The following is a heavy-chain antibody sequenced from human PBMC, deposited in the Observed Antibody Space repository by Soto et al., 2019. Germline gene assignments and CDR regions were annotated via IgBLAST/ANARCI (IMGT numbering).Heavy chain of an antibody. J-gene: IGHJ4*02. Sequence: GGSLRLSCAASGFTFSSYAMTWVRQAPGKGLEWVSAISYSGVSTYYADSVKGRFTISRDNSKNTLYLQMNSLRAEDTAVYYCAKVGSGNYDILTGLVDYWGQGTLVTVSS. D-gene: IGHD3-9*01. CDR2: ISYSGVST. CDR1: GFTFSSYA. CDR3: AKVGSGNYDILTGLVDY. V-gene: IGHV3-23*01.